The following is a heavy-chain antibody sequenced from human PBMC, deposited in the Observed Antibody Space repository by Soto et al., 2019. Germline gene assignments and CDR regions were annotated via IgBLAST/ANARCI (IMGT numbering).Heavy chain of an antibody. J-gene: IGHJ4*02. V-gene: IGHV2-5*02. CDR2: IYWDDTK. D-gene: IGHD6-19*01. CDR1: GFSLDTFAVG. CDR3: AHGSGWLSDQ. Sequence: QITLKESGPTLVKPTQTLTLTCTFSGFSLDTFAVGVNWIRQPPGKPLEWLALIYWDDTKHYSSSLRNRLTINKDTSKNQVVLTMTNMDPVDTATYYCAHGSGWLSDQWGQGTLVTVSS.